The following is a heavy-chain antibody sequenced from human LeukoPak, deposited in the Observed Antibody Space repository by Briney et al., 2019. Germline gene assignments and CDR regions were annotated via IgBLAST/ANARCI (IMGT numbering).Heavy chain of an antibody. D-gene: IGHD5-24*01. CDR2: ISSSSNYI. V-gene: IGHV3-21*01. CDR3: ARVLESEMATIGATDY. Sequence: GGSLRLSCAASGFTSSSYSMNWVRQAPGKGLEWVSSISSSSNYIYYADSVKGRFTISRDNAKNSLYLQMNSLRAEDTAVYYCARVLESEMATIGATDYWGQGTLVTVSS. CDR1: GFTSSSYS. J-gene: IGHJ4*02.